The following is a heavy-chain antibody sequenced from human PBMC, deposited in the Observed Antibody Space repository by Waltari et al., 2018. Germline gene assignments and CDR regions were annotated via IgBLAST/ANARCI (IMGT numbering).Heavy chain of an antibody. CDR3: ASMKYTGGWFDP. CDR2: IYYSGST. CDR1: GGPIRSYY. V-gene: IGHV4-59*08. Sequence: QVQLQESGPGLVKPSATLSLTCPVSGGPIRSYYWSWIRQPPGKGLEWIGYIYYSGSTNYNPSLKSRVTISVDTSKNQFSLKLSSVTAADTAVYYCASMKYTGGWFDPWGQGTLVTVSS. J-gene: IGHJ5*02. D-gene: IGHD7-27*01.